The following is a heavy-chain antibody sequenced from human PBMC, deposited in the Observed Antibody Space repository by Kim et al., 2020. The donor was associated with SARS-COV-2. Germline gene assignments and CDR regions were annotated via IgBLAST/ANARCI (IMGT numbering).Heavy chain of an antibody. Sequence: SETLSLTCSVSGGSISSAGYYWSWIRQDPGKGLEWIGYIYYTGNTYYNPSLKSRMTISVDTSKNQFSLKLTFVTAADTAVYYCARVAYTSAWRFDPWGQGTLVTVSS. D-gene: IGHD6-19*01. CDR1: GGSISSAGYY. CDR3: ARVAYTSAWRFDP. CDR2: IYYTGNT. V-gene: IGHV4-31*03. J-gene: IGHJ5*02.